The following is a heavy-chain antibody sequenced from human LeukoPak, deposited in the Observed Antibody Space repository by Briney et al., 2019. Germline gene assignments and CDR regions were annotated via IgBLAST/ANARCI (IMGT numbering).Heavy chain of an antibody. CDR1: GGSISSSSYY. V-gene: IGHV4-39*01. CDR2: IYYSGST. J-gene: IGHJ4*02. Sequence: PSETLSLTCTVSGGSISSSSYYWGWIRQPPGKGLEWIAKIYYSGSTYYNPSLKSRVTISVDTSKNQFSLKLSSVTAADTSVYYCARLVAYSNSVGYFDYWGQGTLATVSS. D-gene: IGHD4-11*01. CDR3: ARLVAYSNSVGYFDY.